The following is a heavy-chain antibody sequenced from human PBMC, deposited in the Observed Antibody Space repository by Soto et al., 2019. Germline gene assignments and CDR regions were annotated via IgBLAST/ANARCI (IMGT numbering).Heavy chain of an antibody. CDR2: IIPIFGTA. D-gene: IGHD6-6*01. Sequence: GASVKVSCKASGGTFSSYAISWVRQAPGQGLEWMGGIIPIFGTANYAQKFQGRVTITADESTSTAYMELSSLRSEDTAVYYCARGPAARPISSAELGGYYYYGMDVWGQGTTVTVSS. J-gene: IGHJ6*02. CDR3: ARGPAARPISSAELGGYYYYGMDV. CDR1: GGTFSSYA. V-gene: IGHV1-69*13.